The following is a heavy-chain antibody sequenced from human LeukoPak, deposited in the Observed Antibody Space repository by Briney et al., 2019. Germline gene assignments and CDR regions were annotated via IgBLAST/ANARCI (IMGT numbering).Heavy chain of an antibody. Sequence: SDTLSLTCAVYGGSFSGYYWSWIRQPPGKGLEWIGEINHSGSSNYNPSLKSRVTISVDTSKNQFSLKLSSVTAADTAVYYCARGEDGDYYFQHWGQGTLVTVSS. J-gene: IGHJ1*01. V-gene: IGHV4-34*01. D-gene: IGHD4-17*01. CDR3: ARGEDGDYYFQH. CDR1: GGSFSGYY. CDR2: INHSGSS.